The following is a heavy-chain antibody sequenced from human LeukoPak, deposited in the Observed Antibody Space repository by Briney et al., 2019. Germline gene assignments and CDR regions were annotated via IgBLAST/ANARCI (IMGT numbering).Heavy chain of an antibody. Sequence: GGSLRLSCAASGFTFSSYSMNWVRQAPGKGLEWVSYISSSSTIYYADSVKGRFTISRDNAKNSLYLQMNSLKAEDTAVYYCARELGTVTTDYWGQGTLVTVSS. CDR1: GFTFSSYS. J-gene: IGHJ4*02. D-gene: IGHD4-17*01. V-gene: IGHV3-48*01. CDR3: ARELGTVTTDY. CDR2: ISSSSTI.